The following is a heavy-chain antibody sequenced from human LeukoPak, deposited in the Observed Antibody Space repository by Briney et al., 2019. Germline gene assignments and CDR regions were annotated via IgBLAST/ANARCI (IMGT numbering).Heavy chain of an antibody. CDR1: GYTFGDYG. CDR3: ARGPYYYDSSGYYVDY. Sequence: AGGSLRLSCAGSGYTFGDYGMSWVRQAPGKGLEWVANIKQDGSEKYYVDSVKGRFTISRDNAKNSLYLQMNSLRAEDTAVYYCARGPYYYDSSGYYVDYWGQGTLVTVSS. V-gene: IGHV3-7*04. D-gene: IGHD3-22*01. CDR2: IKQDGSEK. J-gene: IGHJ4*02.